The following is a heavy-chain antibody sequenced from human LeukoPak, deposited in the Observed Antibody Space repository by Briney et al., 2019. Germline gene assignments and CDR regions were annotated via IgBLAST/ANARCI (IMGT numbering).Heavy chain of an antibody. CDR3: AREGGYGDPIDY. D-gene: IGHD4-17*01. CDR1: GGSFSGYY. V-gene: IGHV4-34*01. J-gene: IGHJ4*02. Sequence: PSETLSLTCAVYGGSFSGYYWSWIRQPPGKGLEWIGEINHSGSTNYNPSLKSRVTISVDTSKNQFSLKLSSVTAADTAVYYCAREGGYGDPIDYWGQGTLVTVSS. CDR2: INHSGST.